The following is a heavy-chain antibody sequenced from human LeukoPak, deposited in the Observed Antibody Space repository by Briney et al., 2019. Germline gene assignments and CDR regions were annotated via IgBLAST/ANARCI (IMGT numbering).Heavy chain of an antibody. CDR1: GYTFTGYY. Sequence: SVKVSCKASGYTFTGYYMHWVRQAPGQGLEWMGRINPNSGGTNYAQKFQGRVTMTRDTSISTAYMELSRLRSDDTAVYYCARDEVHFWSGYYYYYMDVWGKGTTVTVSS. J-gene: IGHJ6*03. CDR2: INPNSGGT. CDR3: ARDEVHFWSGYYYYYMDV. D-gene: IGHD3-3*02. V-gene: IGHV1-2*06.